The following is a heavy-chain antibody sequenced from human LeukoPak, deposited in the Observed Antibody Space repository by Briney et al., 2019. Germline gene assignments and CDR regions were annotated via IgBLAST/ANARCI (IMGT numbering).Heavy chain of an antibody. Sequence: PGGSLRLSCAASGFTFSTFWLDWVRQAPGKGLEWVANIEEDGTKTNYVESVRGRFTISRDNSKNSLYLQMNSLRTEDTALYYCAKDNGMGDCDYWGQGTLVTVSS. J-gene: IGHJ4*02. D-gene: IGHD5-24*01. V-gene: IGHV3-7*05. CDR1: GFTFSTFW. CDR3: AKDNGMGDCDY. CDR2: IEEDGTKT.